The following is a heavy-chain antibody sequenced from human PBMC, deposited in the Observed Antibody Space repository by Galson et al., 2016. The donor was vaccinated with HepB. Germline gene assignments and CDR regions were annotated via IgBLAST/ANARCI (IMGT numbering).Heavy chain of an antibody. D-gene: IGHD1-26*01. CDR1: GFSFSNYG. J-gene: IGHJ4*02. V-gene: IGHV3-30*03. Sequence: SLRLSCAASGFSFSNYGMHCVRQAPGKGLEWVAVVSSGGTTQYYADSVKGRFTISRDNSKSTLYLQMDSLRIDATAVYYCAREGGTSGTYRYSFDYWGQGTLVTVSS. CDR3: AREGGTSGTYRYSFDY. CDR2: VSSGGTTQ.